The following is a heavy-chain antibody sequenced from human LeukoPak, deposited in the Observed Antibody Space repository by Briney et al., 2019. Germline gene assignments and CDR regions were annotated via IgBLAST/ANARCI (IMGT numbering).Heavy chain of an antibody. CDR3: AKDEPGSYSPSDY. D-gene: IGHD3-10*01. CDR1: GFTFRNYA. V-gene: IGHV3-30*18. Sequence: GRSLRLSCAASGFTFRNYAMHWVRQAPGKGLEWVAFISYDGNDKYYADSVKDRFTISRDNSKNTLYLQMNSLRAEDTAVYYCAKDEPGSYSPSDYWGQGTLVTVSS. J-gene: IGHJ4*02. CDR2: ISYDGNDK.